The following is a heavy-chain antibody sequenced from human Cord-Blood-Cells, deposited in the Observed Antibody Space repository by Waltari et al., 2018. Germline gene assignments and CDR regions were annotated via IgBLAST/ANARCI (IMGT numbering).Heavy chain of an antibody. CDR3: ARGLRPSHCGGDCYYYYGMDV. Sequence: QVQLQQWGAGLLKPSETLSLTCAVYGGSFSGYYWSWIRQPPGKELEWIGEINHSGSTNYHPSLTSRCTISVDTSTHHFSLKLSSVTAADTAVYYCARGLRPSHCGGDCYYYYGMDVWGQGTTVTVSS. J-gene: IGHJ6*02. D-gene: IGHD2-21*02. CDR1: GGSFSGYY. CDR2: INHSGST. V-gene: IGHV4-34*01.